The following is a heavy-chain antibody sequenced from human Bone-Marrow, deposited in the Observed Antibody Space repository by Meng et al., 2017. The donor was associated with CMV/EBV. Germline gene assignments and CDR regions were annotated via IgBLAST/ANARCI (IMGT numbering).Heavy chain of an antibody. Sequence: GESLKISCAAPGFSFSTYGMHWVRQAPGKGLEWVAVIWYDGSNQYYADSVKGRFTISRENSKNTLYLQMNSLRDEDTAMYYCAKYRRSKIFSADPFDMWGQGTLVTVSS. CDR3: AKYRRSKIFSADPFDM. V-gene: IGHV3-33*06. CDR2: IWYDGSNQ. J-gene: IGHJ3*02. D-gene: IGHD3-3*01. CDR1: GFSFSTYG.